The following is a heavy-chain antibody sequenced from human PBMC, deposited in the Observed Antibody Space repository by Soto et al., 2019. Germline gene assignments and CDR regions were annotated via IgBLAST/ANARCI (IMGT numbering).Heavy chain of an antibody. CDR2: IIPILGIA. Sequence: SVKVSCKASGGTFSSYTISWVRQAPGQGLEWMGRIIPILGIANYAQKFQGRVTITADKSTSTAYMELSSLRSEDAAVYYCATGIAVAGQEYFQHWGQGTLVTVSS. V-gene: IGHV1-69*02. D-gene: IGHD6-19*01. CDR1: GGTFSSYT. J-gene: IGHJ1*01. CDR3: ATGIAVAGQEYFQH.